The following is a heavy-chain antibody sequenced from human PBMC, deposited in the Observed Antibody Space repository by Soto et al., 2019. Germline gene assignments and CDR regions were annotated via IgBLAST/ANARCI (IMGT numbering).Heavy chain of an antibody. CDR3: ARQRTSVVTQAYFDS. Sequence: KSSETLSLTCTVTGDSINDRSYYWGGIRQPPGKGLEWIGSIYYSGITYNNPSLKSRVSMSVDTSKNQFSLKLRSVTAADTALYYCARQRTSVVTQAYFDSWGQGSLVTVSS. CDR2: IYYSGIT. V-gene: IGHV4-39*01. CDR1: GDSINDRSYY. J-gene: IGHJ4*02. D-gene: IGHD2-21*02.